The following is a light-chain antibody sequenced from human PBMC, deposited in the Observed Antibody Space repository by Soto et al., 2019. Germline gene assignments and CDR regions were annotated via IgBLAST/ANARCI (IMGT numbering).Light chain of an antibody. V-gene: IGLV2-14*01. CDR1: SGDVGVYKF. J-gene: IGLJ1*01. Sequence: QSVLTQPASVSGSPGQSITISCTGTSGDVGVYKFVSWYQQHPGKAPKLIIYEVSNRPSGVSSRFSGSMSGNTASLTISGLQAEDEADYYCGSYTGIIYVFGTGTKVTVL. CDR2: EVS. CDR3: GSYTGIIYV.